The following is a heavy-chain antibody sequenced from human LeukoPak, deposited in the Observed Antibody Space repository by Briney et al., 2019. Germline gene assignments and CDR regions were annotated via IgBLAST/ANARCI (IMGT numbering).Heavy chain of an antibody. J-gene: IGHJ4*02. Sequence: GGSLRLSCAASGFALSSYGMGWVRQAPGKGLEWVSVISGSGGSIYYADSVKGRFTISRDNSKNTLYLQMNSLRVEDTAIYYCARAGFYKSGWYSLFGHWRQGTLVNVSS. V-gene: IGHV3-23*01. D-gene: IGHD6-19*01. CDR3: ARAGFYKSGWYSLFGH. CDR2: ISGSGGSI. CDR1: GFALSSYG.